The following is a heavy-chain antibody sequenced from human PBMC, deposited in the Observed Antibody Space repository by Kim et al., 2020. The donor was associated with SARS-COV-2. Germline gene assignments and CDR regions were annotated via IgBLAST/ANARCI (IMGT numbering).Heavy chain of an antibody. D-gene: IGHD3-9*01. J-gene: IGHJ4*02. V-gene: IGHV4-31*03. CDR2: IYYSGST. CDR3: ARGGSILTGYYNY. CDR1: GGSISSGGYY. Sequence: SETLSLTCTVSGGSISSGGYYWSWIRQHPGKGLEWIGYIYYSGSTYYNPSLKSRVTISVDTSKNQFSLKLSSVTAADTAVYYCARGGSILTGYYNYWGQGTLVTVSS.